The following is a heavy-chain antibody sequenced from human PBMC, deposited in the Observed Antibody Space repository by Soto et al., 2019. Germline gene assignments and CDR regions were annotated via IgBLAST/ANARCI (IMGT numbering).Heavy chain of an antibody. Sequence: VQLVQYGAEVKKPGASVKVSCKASGYTFTSYAMPWVRQAPGQRLEWMGWINAGNGNTKYSQKFQGRVTLTRDTSASTAYMELSSLRSEDTAVYFCARQYYGLNACDVWGQGTMVTVSS. D-gene: IGHD3-10*01. J-gene: IGHJ3*01. CDR1: GYTFTSYA. V-gene: IGHV1-3*01. CDR3: ARQYYGLNACDV. CDR2: INAGNGNT.